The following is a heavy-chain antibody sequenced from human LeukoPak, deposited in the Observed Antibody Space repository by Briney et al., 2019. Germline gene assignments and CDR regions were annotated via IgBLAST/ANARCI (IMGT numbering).Heavy chain of an antibody. Sequence: GRSLRLFCAASGFTFSSYAMHWVRQAPGKGLEWVAVISYDGSNKYYADSVKGRSTISRDNSKNTLYLQMNSLRAEDTAVYYCARDRYYYDSSGYYSPPYWGQGTLVTVSS. J-gene: IGHJ4*02. D-gene: IGHD3-22*01. CDR3: ARDRYYYDSSGYYSPPY. V-gene: IGHV3-30-3*01. CDR2: ISYDGSNK. CDR1: GFTFSSYA.